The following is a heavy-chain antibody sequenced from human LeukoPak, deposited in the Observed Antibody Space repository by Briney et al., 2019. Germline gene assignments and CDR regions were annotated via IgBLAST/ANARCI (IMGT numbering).Heavy chain of an antibody. Sequence: NTSETLSLTCTVSGGSISSYYWSWIRQPPGKGLEWIGYIYYSGSTNYNPSLKSRVTISVDTFKNQFSLKLSSVTAADTAVYYCASIGWDSGSYPDIWGQGTMVTVSS. CDR2: IYYSGST. J-gene: IGHJ3*02. CDR1: GGSISSYY. D-gene: IGHD1-26*01. V-gene: IGHV4-59*01. CDR3: ASIGWDSGSYPDI.